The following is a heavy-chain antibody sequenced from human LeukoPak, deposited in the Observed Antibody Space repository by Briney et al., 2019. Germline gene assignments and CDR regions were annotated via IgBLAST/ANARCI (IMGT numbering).Heavy chain of an antibody. V-gene: IGHV4-34*01. D-gene: IGHD6-19*01. CDR3: ARTRYSSGWYDY. Sequence: PSETLSLTCTVSGGSISNYYWSWIRQPPGKGLEWIGEINHSGSTNYNPSLKSRVTISVDTSKNQFSLKLSSVTAADTAVYYCARTRYSSGWYDYWGQGTLVTVSS. CDR2: INHSGST. J-gene: IGHJ4*02. CDR1: GGSISNYY.